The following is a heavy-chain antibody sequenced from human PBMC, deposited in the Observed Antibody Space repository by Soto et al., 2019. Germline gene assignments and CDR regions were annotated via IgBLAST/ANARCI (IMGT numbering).Heavy chain of an antibody. Sequence: PGESLKISCKGSGYSFTSYWIGWVRQMPGKGLEWMGIIYPGDSDTRYSPSFQGQVTISADKSISTAYLQWSSLKASDTAMYYCARLPGTIAAAGTSGSRYGMDVWGQGTTVTVSS. CDR1: GYSFTSYW. CDR3: ARLPGTIAAAGTSGSRYGMDV. V-gene: IGHV5-51*01. J-gene: IGHJ6*02. D-gene: IGHD6-13*01. CDR2: IYPGDSDT.